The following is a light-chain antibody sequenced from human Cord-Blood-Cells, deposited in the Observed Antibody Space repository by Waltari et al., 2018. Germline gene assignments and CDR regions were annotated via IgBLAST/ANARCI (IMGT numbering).Light chain of an antibody. CDR1: SSDVGGYHY. J-gene: IGLJ2*01. CDR2: DVS. Sequence: QSALTQPASVSGSPGQSITISCTGTSSDVGGYHYVSWYQQHPGQAPKLMIYDVSNRHSGVSNRFSGSKSGNTASLTISGLQAEDEADYYCSSYTSSSTLVFGGGTKLTV. CDR3: SSYTSSSTLV. V-gene: IGLV2-14*01.